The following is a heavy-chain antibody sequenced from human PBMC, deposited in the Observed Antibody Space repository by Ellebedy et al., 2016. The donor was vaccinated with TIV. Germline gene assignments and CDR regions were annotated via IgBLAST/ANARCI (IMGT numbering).Heavy chain of an antibody. Sequence: GESLKISXAASGFTFSRHDMHWVRQATGKGLEWVSAIGTAGDTYYADSVKGRFTISRDNSKNTLYLQMNSLRAEDTAVYYCAKGLVLMVYAHDYWGQGTLVTVSS. D-gene: IGHD2-8*01. CDR2: IGTAGDT. CDR3: AKGLVLMVYAHDY. V-gene: IGHV3-13*01. J-gene: IGHJ4*02. CDR1: GFTFSRHD.